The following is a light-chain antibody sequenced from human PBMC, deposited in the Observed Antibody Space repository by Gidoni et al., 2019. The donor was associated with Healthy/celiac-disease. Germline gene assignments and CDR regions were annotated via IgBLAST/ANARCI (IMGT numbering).Light chain of an antibody. J-gene: IGKJ4*01. Sequence: DIVMTQSPDSLAVSLGERATINCKSSQSVLYSSNNKNYLAWYQQKPGQPPKLLIYWASTRESGVPARFSGSGSGTDFALTISSLQAEDVAFYYCQQYYSTPLTFGGGTKVEIK. CDR1: QSVLYSSNNKNY. CDR3: QQYYSTPLT. CDR2: WAS. V-gene: IGKV4-1*01.